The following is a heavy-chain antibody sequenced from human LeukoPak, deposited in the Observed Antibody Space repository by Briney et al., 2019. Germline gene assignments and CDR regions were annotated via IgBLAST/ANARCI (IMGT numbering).Heavy chain of an antibody. CDR1: GGSFSGYY. D-gene: IGHD1-26*01. Sequence: PSETLSLTCAVYGGSFSGYYWSWIRQPPGKGLEWIGAINHSGSTNYNPSLKSRVTTSVDTSKNQFSLKLSSVTAADTAVYYCAREGSGSSDWGQGTLVTVSS. V-gene: IGHV4-34*01. CDR2: INHSGST. CDR3: AREGSGSSD. J-gene: IGHJ4*02.